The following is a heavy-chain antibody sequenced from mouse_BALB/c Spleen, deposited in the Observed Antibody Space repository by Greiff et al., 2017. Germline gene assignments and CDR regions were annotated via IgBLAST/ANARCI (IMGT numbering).Heavy chain of an antibody. CDR3: AISTMITTAWFAY. D-gene: IGHD2-4*01. CDR2: IWAGGST. CDR1: GFSLTSYG. V-gene: IGHV2-9*02. Sequence: VQLVESGPGLVAPSQSLSITCTVSGFSLTSYGVHWVRQPPGKGLEWLGVIWAGGSTNYNSALMSRLSISKDNSKSQVFLKMNSLQTDDTAMYYCAISTMITTAWFAYWGQGTLVTVSA. J-gene: IGHJ3*01.